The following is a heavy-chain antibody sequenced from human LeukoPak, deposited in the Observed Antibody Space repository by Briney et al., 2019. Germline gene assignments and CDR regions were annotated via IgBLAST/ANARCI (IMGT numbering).Heavy chain of an antibody. CDR1: GGSISGGGYS. Sequence: SQTLSLTCAVSGGSISGGGYSWSWIRQPPGKGLEWIGYIYHSGSTYYNPSLKSRVTISVDRSKNQFSLKLSSVTAADTAVYYCARTSDAFDIWGQGTMVTVSS. V-gene: IGHV4-30-2*01. J-gene: IGHJ3*02. CDR2: IYHSGST. CDR3: ARTSDAFDI.